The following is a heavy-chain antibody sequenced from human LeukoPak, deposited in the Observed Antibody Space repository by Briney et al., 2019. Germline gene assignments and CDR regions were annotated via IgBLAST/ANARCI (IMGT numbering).Heavy chain of an antibody. CDR3: AIDRYSGGWYTFDY. CDR1: GFTFSNFG. CDR2: ISSSSSYI. V-gene: IGHV3-21*01. J-gene: IGHJ4*02. Sequence: PGGSLRLSCAASGFTFSNFGINWVRQAPGKGLEWVSSISSSSSYISYADSVKGRFTISRDSAKNSLDLQMNSLRAEDTAVYYCAIDRYSGGWYTFDYWGQGTLVTVSS. D-gene: IGHD6-19*01.